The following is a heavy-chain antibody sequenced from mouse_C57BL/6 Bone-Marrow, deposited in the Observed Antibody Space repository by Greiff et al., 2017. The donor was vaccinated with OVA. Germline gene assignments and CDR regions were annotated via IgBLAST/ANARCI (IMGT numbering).Heavy chain of an antibody. V-gene: IGHV1-53*01. CDR2: INPSNGGT. D-gene: IGHD2-3*01. Sequence: QVQLQQPGTELVKPGASVKLSCKASGYTFTSYWMHWVKQRPGQGLEWIGNINPSNGGTNYNEKFKSKATLTVDKSSSTAYMQLSSLTSEDSAVYECASDDGDYVYFDVWGTGTTVTVSS. CDR3: ASDDGDYVYFDV. J-gene: IGHJ1*03. CDR1: GYTFTSYW.